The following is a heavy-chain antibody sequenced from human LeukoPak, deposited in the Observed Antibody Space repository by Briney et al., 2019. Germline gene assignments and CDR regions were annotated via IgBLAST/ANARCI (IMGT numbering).Heavy chain of an antibody. CDR3: ARDVSPTVTTLLDP. Sequence: SVKVSCKASGGTFTSYTISWVRQAPGQGLEWMGRIIPILGIANHAQKFQGRVTITADKSTSTAYMELSSLRSEDTAVYYCARDVSPTVTTLLDPWGQGTLVTVSS. J-gene: IGHJ5*02. CDR2: IIPILGIA. V-gene: IGHV1-69*04. CDR1: GGTFTSYT. D-gene: IGHD4-17*01.